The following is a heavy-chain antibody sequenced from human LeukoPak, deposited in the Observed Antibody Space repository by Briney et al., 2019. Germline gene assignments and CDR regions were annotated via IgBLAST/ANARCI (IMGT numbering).Heavy chain of an antibody. CDR3: ARNYQRGYSSSWSALDV. CDR2: ISSSGSTI. D-gene: IGHD6-13*01. V-gene: IGHV3-11*04. J-gene: IGHJ6*04. Sequence: GGSLRLSCAASGFTFSDYYMSWIRQAPGKGLEWVSYISSSGSTIYYADSVKGRFTISRDNAKNSLYLQMNSLRAEDTAVYYCARNYQRGYSSSWSALDVWGKGTTVTVSS. CDR1: GFTFSDYY.